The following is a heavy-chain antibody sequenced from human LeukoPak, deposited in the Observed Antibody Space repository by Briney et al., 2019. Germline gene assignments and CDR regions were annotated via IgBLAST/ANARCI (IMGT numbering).Heavy chain of an antibody. CDR3: ARREGTGDRPFDY. V-gene: IGHV4-39*01. CDR2: MYYSGST. CDR1: GGSISSSSYY. Sequence: SETLSLTCTVSGGSISSSSYYWGWIRQPPGKGLEWIGSMYYSGSTYYNPSLKSRVTISIDTSKNQFSLKLSSVTAADTAVYYCARREGTGDRPFDYWGQGTLVTVSS. D-gene: IGHD7-27*01. J-gene: IGHJ4*02.